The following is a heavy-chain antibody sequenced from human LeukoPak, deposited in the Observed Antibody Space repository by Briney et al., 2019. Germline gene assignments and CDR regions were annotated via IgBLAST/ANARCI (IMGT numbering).Heavy chain of an antibody. CDR1: GGSISSGDYY. CDR2: IYYSGST. CDR3: ARTFSGYDFWSDYSTENNWFDP. J-gene: IGHJ5*02. D-gene: IGHD3-3*01. V-gene: IGHV4-30-4*08. Sequence: SQTLSLTCTVSGGSISSGDYYWSWIRQPPGKGLEWIGYIYYSGSTHYNPSLKSHVTIPVDTSKNQFSLKLRSVTAADTAVYYCARTFSGYDFWSDYSTENNWFDPWGQGTLVTVSS.